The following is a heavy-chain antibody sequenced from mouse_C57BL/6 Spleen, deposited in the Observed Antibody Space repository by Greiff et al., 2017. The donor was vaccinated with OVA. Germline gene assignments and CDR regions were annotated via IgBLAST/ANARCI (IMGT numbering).Heavy chain of an antibody. D-gene: IGHD2-14*01. CDR1: GFSFNTYA. CDR3: VRHQVAMDY. J-gene: IGHJ4*01. Sequence: EVQGVESGGGLVQPKGSLKLSCAASGFSFNTYAMNWVRQAPGKGLEWVARIRSKSNNYATYSDDSVKDRFTISRDDSESMLYLQMNNLKTEDTAMYYCVRHQVAMDYWGQGTSVTVSS. CDR2: IRSKSNNYAT. V-gene: IGHV10-1*01.